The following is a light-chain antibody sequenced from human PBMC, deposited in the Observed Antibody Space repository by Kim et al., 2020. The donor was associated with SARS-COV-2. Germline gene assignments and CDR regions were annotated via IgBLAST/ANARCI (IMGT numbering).Light chain of an antibody. V-gene: IGKV1-6*01. CDR3: LQDYNYPRT. J-gene: IGKJ1*01. Sequence: ASKGDRVTITCRASQGIRNELGWYQQKPGRAPKLLIYAASSLQSGVPSRFSGSGSGTDFTLTISSLQPEDFATYYCLQDYNYPRTFGQGTKVEIK. CDR2: AAS. CDR1: QGIRNE.